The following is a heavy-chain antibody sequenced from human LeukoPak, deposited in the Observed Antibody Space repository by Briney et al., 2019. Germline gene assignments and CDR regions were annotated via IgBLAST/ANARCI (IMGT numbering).Heavy chain of an antibody. D-gene: IGHD3-22*01. CDR1: GFTFSDYG. V-gene: IGHV3-23*01. CDR3: ANQYYYDSSGYHDAFDI. J-gene: IGHJ3*02. Sequence: GGSLRLSCAASGFTFSDYGMTWVRQAPGKGLEWVSAIGSRGVATFYADSVKGRFTISRDNSKNTLYLQMNSLRAEDTAVYYCANQYYYDSSGYHDAFDIWGQGTMVTVSS. CDR2: IGSRGVAT.